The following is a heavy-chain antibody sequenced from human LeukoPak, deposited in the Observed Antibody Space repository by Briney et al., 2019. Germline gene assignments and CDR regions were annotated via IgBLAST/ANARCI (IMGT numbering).Heavy chain of an antibody. CDR1: GGSFSGYY. D-gene: IGHD3-10*01. CDR3: ARVPYYYGSGSDY. V-gene: IGHV4-34*01. CDR2: INHIGST. J-gene: IGHJ4*02. Sequence: SETLSLTCAVYGGSFSGYYWSWIRQPPGKGLEWIGEINHIGSTNYKPPLRTQSTIPVDTSKNQFSLKLSSVTAADTAVYYCARVPYYYGSGSDYWGQGTLVTVSS.